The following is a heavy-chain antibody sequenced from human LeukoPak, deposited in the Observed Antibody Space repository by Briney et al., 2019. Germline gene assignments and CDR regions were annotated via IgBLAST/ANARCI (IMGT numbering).Heavy chain of an antibody. CDR1: GFTFSSYA. CDR2: ISGSGGST. J-gene: IGHJ4*02. D-gene: IGHD2-2*01. Sequence: PGGSLRLSCAASGFTFSSYAMSWVRQAPGKGLEWVSAISGSGGSTYYTDSVKGRFTISRDNSKNTLYLQMNSLRAEHTAVYYCAKSCSSTSCYHNYWGQGTLVTVSS. V-gene: IGHV3-23*01. CDR3: AKSCSSTSCYHNY.